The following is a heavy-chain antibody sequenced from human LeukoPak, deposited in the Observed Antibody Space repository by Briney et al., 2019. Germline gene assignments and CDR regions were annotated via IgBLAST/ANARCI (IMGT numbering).Heavy chain of an antibody. CDR1: GGSISSSSYY. Sequence: SETLSLTCTVSGGSISSSSYYWGWIRQPPGKGLEWIGSIYYSGSTYYNPSLKSRVTISVDTSKNQFSLKLSSVTAADTAVYYCARGRGSLRNRGGHYFDYWGQGTLVTVSS. CDR2: IYYSGST. D-gene: IGHD6-13*01. V-gene: IGHV4-39*07. CDR3: ARGRGSLRNRGGHYFDY. J-gene: IGHJ4*02.